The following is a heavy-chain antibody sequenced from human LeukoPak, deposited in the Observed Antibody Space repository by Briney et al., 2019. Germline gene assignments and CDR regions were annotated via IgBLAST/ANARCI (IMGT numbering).Heavy chain of an antibody. Sequence: ASVKVSCKASGYTFTGHYMHWVRQAPGQGLEWMGWINPNSGGTNYAQKFQGRVTMTRDTSISTAYMELSGLESDDTAVFYCARTLPLQHFDWDMDVWGEGTTVTVSS. CDR1: GYTFTGHY. CDR2: INPNSGGT. CDR3: ARTLPLQHFDWDMDV. V-gene: IGHV1-2*02. J-gene: IGHJ6*03. D-gene: IGHD3-9*01.